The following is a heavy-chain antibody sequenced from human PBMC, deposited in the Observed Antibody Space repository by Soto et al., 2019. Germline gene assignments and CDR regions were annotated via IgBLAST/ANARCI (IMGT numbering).Heavy chain of an antibody. CDR2: TYYRSKWYN. CDR1: GDSVSSNSAA. Sequence: KQSQTLSLTCAISGDSVSSNSAAWNWIRQSPSRGLEWLGRTYYRSKWYNDYAVSVKSRITINPDTSKNQFSLQLNSVTPEDTAVYYCARDPRGSSWLYYYYGMDVWGQGTTVTVSS. J-gene: IGHJ6*02. CDR3: ARDPRGSSWLYYYYGMDV. V-gene: IGHV6-1*01. D-gene: IGHD6-13*01.